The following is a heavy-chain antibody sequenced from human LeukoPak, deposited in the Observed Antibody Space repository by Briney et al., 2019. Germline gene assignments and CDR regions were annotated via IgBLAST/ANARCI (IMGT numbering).Heavy chain of an antibody. CDR2: ISGSGGST. V-gene: IGHV3-23*01. CDR3: ARERAPYYFDK. CDR1: GFTFSSYA. D-gene: IGHD3-10*01. J-gene: IGHJ4*02. Sequence: GGSLRLSCAASGFTFSSYAMSWVRQAPGKGLEWVSAISGSGGSTYYADSAKGRFTISRDSSKNTLNLQMNSLRPEDTAIYYCARERAPYYFDKWGQGTLVTISS.